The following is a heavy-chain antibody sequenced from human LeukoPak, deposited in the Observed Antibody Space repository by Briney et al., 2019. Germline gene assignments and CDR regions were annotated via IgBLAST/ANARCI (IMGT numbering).Heavy chain of an antibody. CDR2: IYHSGST. CDR1: RDSISSSNW. J-gene: IGHJ5*02. V-gene: IGHV4-4*02. D-gene: IGHD6-25*01. Sequence: SETLSLTCAVSRDSISSSNWWSWVRQPPGKGLEWIGEIYHSGSTNYNPSLKSRVTISVDKSKNQFSLKLSSVTAADTAVYYCARIISANWFDPWGQGTLVTVSS. CDR3: ARIISANWFDP.